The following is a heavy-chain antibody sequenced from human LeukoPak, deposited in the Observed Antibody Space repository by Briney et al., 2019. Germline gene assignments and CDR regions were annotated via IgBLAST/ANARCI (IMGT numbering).Heavy chain of an antibody. V-gene: IGHV4-59*08. CDR1: DGSISTYY. Sequence: SETLSLTCTVSDGSISTYYWSWIRQPPGKGLEWIGYIYYSGSTNYNPSLKSRVTISVDTSKNQFSLKLSSVTAADTAVYYCARSGLGYDSSDRINFYDYWGQGTLVTVSS. CDR2: IYYSGST. J-gene: IGHJ4*02. D-gene: IGHD3-22*01. CDR3: ARSGLGYDSSDRINFYDY.